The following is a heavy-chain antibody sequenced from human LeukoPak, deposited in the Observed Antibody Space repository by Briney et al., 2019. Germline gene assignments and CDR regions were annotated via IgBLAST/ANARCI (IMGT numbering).Heavy chain of an antibody. D-gene: IGHD4/OR15-4a*01. J-gene: IGHJ5*02. CDR3: ARARANYGPRDNWFDP. CDR2: IYHSGST. V-gene: IGHV4-4*02. CDR1: GGSISGSNW. Sequence: SETLSLTCAVSGGSISGSNWWSWVRQPPGKGLEWIGEIYHSGSTNYNPSLKSRVTISVDKSKNQFSLKLSSVTAADTAVYYCARARANYGPRDNWFDPWGQGTLVTVSS.